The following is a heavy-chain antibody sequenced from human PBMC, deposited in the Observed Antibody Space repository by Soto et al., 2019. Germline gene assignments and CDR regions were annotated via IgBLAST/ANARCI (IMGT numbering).Heavy chain of an antibody. J-gene: IGHJ4*02. CDR2: IYYSGST. CDR1: GGSISSYY. CDR3: ARGGGGSTSGLDT. D-gene: IGHD5-12*01. V-gene: IGHV4-59*01. Sequence: SETLSLTCTVSGGSISSYYWSWIRQPPGKGLEWIGYIYYSGSTNYNPSLKSRVTISVDTSKNQFSLKLSSVTAADTAVYYCARGGGGSTSGLDTWGQEPVLPVSS.